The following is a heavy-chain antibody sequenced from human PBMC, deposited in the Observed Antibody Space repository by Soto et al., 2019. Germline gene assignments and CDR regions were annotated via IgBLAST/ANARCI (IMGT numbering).Heavy chain of an antibody. D-gene: IGHD3-3*01. CDR1: GFTFSSYW. V-gene: IGHV3-7*01. CDR2: IKKDGSEQ. CDR3: AREGLFGIILTRYYYYGIDV. Sequence: HPGGSLRLSCSASGFTFSSYWMSWVRQAPGKGLEWVANIKKDGSEQYYVDSGKGRFTISRDNGKNALFLQMNSLRAEDTGIYHCAREGLFGIILTRYYYYGIDVWGQGTTATVSS. J-gene: IGHJ6*02.